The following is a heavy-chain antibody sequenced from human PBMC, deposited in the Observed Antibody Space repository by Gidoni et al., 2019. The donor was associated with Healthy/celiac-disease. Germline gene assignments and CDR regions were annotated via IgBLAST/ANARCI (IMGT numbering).Heavy chain of an antibody. CDR2: IWYDGSNK. V-gene: IGHV3-33*01. J-gene: IGHJ4*02. CDR3: ARGGYSSSWYIEGFDY. CDR1: GFTFISYG. Sequence: QVPLVESGGGVVQPGRSPRLSCAASGFTFISYGMHWVRRAPGKGLEWVAVIWYDGSNKYYADSVKGRFTISRDNSKNTLYLQMNSLRAEDTAVYYCARGGYSSSWYIEGFDYWGQGTLVTVSS. D-gene: IGHD6-13*01.